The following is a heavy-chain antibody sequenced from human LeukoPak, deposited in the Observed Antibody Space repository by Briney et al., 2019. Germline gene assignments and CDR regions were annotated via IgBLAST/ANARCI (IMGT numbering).Heavy chain of an antibody. CDR3: ARGGMGDSSGFDY. CDR1: GYTFSDFY. D-gene: IGHD3-22*01. J-gene: IGHJ4*02. V-gene: IGHV1-8*02. Sequence: ASVKVSCKASGYTFSDFYIHWVRQAPGQGLEWMGWMNPNSGNTGYAQKFQGRVTMTRNTSISTAYMELSSLRSEDTAVYYCARGGMGDSSGFDYWGQGTLVTVSS. CDR2: MNPNSGNT.